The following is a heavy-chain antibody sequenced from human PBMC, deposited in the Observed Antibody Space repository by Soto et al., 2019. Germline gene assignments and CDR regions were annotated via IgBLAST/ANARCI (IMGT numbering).Heavy chain of an antibody. V-gene: IGHV4-30-2*01. Sequence: NPSETLSLTCAVSGGSISSGGYSWSWIRQPPGKGLEWIGYIYHSGSTYYNPSLKSRVTISVDRSKNQFSLKLSSVTAADTAVYFCARRKDGYNRNNWLDPWGQGTLVTVSS. D-gene: IGHD5-12*01. CDR2: IYHSGST. CDR3: ARRKDGYNRNNWLDP. J-gene: IGHJ5*02. CDR1: GGSISSGGYS.